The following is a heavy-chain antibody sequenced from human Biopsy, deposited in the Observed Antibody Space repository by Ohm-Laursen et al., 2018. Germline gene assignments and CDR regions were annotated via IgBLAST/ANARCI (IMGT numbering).Heavy chain of an antibody. CDR3: ALASFGY. J-gene: IGHJ4*02. V-gene: IGHV1-46*02. CDR2: INPGGNST. CDR1: GDTFNKYG. Sequence: ASVKVSCKASGDTFNKYGIFWVRQAPGQGLEWMGIINPGGNSTAYTQNFQGRVTMTWDTSTTTVYMELSSLRSEDTAVYYCALASFGYWGQGTLVTVPS.